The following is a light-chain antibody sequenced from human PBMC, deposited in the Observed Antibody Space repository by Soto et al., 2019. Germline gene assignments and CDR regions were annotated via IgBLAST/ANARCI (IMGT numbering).Light chain of an antibody. CDR1: SSDVGGYNY. J-gene: IGLJ3*02. CDR3: SSYTSSSTLV. CDR2: DVS. V-gene: IGLV2-14*01. Sequence: QSVLTQPASVSGSPGQSITISCTGTSSDVGGYNYVSWYQQHPGKAPKLMIYDVSNRPSGVSNRCSGSKSGNTASLTISGLQAEDAADYYCSSYTSSSTLVFGGGTKLTVL.